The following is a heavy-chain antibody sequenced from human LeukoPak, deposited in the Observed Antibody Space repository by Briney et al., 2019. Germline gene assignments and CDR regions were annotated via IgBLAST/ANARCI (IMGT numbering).Heavy chain of an antibody. D-gene: IGHD2-2*01. CDR3: ARDGGFVPAANNWFDP. J-gene: IGHJ5*02. CDR2: INPNSGGT. CDR1: GYTFTGHY. Sequence: ASVKVSCKASGYTFTGHYMHWVRQAPGQGLEWMGWINPNSGGTNYAQKFQGRVTMTRDTSISTAYMELSRPRSDDTAVYYCARDGGFVPAANNWFDPWGQGTLVTVSS. V-gene: IGHV1-2*02.